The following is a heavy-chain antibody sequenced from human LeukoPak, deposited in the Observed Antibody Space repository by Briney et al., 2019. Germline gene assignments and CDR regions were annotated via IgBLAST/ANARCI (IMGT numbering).Heavy chain of an antibody. CDR3: ARDNLRWFGEFNFDY. CDR1: GYTFTSYA. CDR2: INAGNGNT. D-gene: IGHD3-10*01. V-gene: IGHV1-3*01. Sequence: ASVKVSCKASGYTFTSYAMHWVRQAPGQRLEWMGWINAGNGNTKYSQKFQGRVTITRDTSASTAYMELSSLRSEDTAAYYCARDNLRWFGEFNFDYWGQGTLVTVSS. J-gene: IGHJ4*02.